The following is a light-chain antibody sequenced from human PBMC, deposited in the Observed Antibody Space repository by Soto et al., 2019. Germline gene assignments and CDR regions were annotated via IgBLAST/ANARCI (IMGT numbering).Light chain of an antibody. V-gene: IGKV1-12*01. J-gene: IGKJ1*01. Sequence: ETQITQSPAAVAASVGDRLTITCRASRYISNSFASYQQPPGKAPKLLLRGASSLHRGVPSRFSGGGAGTEFTLTISSLQPEDFATYYCQQTSAFPRTLGQGTKVDSK. CDR1: RYISNS. CDR3: QQTSAFPRT. CDR2: GAS.